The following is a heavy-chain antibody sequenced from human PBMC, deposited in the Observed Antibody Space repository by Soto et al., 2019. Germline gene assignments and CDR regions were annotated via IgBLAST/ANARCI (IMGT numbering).Heavy chain of an antibody. CDR3: ARDTQYYDILTGYSNHYGMDV. V-gene: IGHV4-38-2*02. D-gene: IGHD3-9*01. CDR2: IYHSGST. Sequence: SETLSLTCAVSGYSISSGYYWGWIRQPPRKGLEWIGSIYHSGSTYYNPSLKSRVTISVDTSKNQFSLKLSSVTAADTAVYYCARDTQYYDILTGYSNHYGMDVWGQGTTVSSP. CDR1: GYSISSGYY. J-gene: IGHJ6*02.